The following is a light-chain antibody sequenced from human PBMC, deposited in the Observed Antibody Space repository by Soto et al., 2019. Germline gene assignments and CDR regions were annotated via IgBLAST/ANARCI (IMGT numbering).Light chain of an antibody. V-gene: IGKV3-20*01. Sequence: IVLPKSLGTVSVSPGGGSSLSRRASPTVGKNYLAWYQQRPGQAPRLLIHGASSRATGIPDRFSGSGSGTEFTLTIGRLEPEEFAVYYCKKYDSSPRTFGQGNKVDIK. CDR3: KKYDSSPRT. CDR1: PTVGKNY. J-gene: IGKJ1*01. CDR2: GAS.